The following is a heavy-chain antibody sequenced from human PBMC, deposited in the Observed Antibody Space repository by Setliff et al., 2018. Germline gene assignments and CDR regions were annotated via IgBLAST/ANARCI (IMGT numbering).Heavy chain of an antibody. V-gene: IGHV3-9*01. CDR1: GFTFDDYA. J-gene: IGHJ4*02. D-gene: IGHD6-19*01. CDR2: ISWNSGIV. CDR3: ERAVRGSSGWYGPFDY. Sequence: GGSLRLSCAASGFTFDDYAMHWVRQAPGKGLGWVSGISWNSGIVAYADSVKGRFTISRDNAKNSLYLQMNSLRAEATAVYYCERAVRGSSGWYGPFDYWGLGTLVAVSS.